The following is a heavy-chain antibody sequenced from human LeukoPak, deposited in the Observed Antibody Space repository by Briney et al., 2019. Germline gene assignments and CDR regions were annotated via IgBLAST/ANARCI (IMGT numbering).Heavy chain of an antibody. Sequence: SETLSLTCTVSGGSISSGSYYWSWIRQPAGKGLEWIGRIYTSGSTNYNPSLKSRVTISVDTSKNQFSLKLSSVTAADTAVYYCARDLGGYSYGPDEFDYWGQGTLVTVSS. D-gene: IGHD5-18*01. CDR3: ARDLGGYSYGPDEFDY. V-gene: IGHV4-61*02. J-gene: IGHJ4*02. CDR2: IYTSGST. CDR1: GGSISSGSYY.